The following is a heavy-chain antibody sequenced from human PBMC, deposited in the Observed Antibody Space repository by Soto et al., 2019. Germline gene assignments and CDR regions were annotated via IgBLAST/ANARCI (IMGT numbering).Heavy chain of an antibody. CDR2: IYYSGST. J-gene: IGHJ3*02. D-gene: IGHD3-9*01. CDR1: GGSISSGGYY. CDR3: AREDYDIFTGYYNAFDI. V-gene: IGHV4-31*03. Sequence: SETLSLTCTVSGGSISSGGYYWSWIRQHPGKGLEWIGYIYYSGSTYYNPSLKSRVTISVDTSKNQFSLKLSSVTAADTAVYYCAREDYDIFTGYYNAFDIWGQGTMVTVSS.